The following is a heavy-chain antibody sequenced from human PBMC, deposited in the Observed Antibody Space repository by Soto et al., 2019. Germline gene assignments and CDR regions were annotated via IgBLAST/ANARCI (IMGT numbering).Heavy chain of an antibody. CDR1: GYTFTGYY. Sequence: ASVKVSCKASGYTFTGYYMHWVRQAPGQGLEWMGWINPNSGGTNYAQKFQGWVTMTRDTSISTAYMELSRLRSDDTAVYYCARAQVSLVPAAKPRVESYYYYYMDVWGKGTTVTVS. V-gene: IGHV1-2*04. CDR2: INPNSGGT. J-gene: IGHJ6*03. CDR3: ARAQVSLVPAAKPRVESYYYYYMDV. D-gene: IGHD2-2*02.